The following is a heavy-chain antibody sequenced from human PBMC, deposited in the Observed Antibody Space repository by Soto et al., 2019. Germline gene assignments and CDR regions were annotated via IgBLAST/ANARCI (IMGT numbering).Heavy chain of an antibody. CDR3: ARCQLSPVLYYYYYRMDV. J-gene: IGHJ6*02. D-gene: IGHD5-18*01. V-gene: IGHV1-8*01. CDR2: MNPNSGNT. CDR1: GYTFTSYD. Sequence: VASVKVSCKASGYTFTSYDINWVRQATGQGLEWMGWMNPNSGNTGYAQKFQGRATMTRNTSISTAYMELSSLRSEDTAVYYCARCQLSPVLYYYYYRMDVWGQGTKVTVYS.